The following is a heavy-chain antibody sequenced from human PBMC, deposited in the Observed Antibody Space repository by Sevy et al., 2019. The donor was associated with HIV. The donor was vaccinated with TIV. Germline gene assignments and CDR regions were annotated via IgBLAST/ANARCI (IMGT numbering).Heavy chain of an antibody. D-gene: IGHD1-26*01. Sequence: GGSLSLSCAASAFTFSNYGMHWVRQAPGKGLEWVANINEDGSTKYYLDSVKGRFTISRDNAENSAFLQMNSLRVEDTAVYYCVRALLKADSLWGQGTLVTVSS. CDR3: VRALLKADSL. CDR2: INEDGSTK. V-gene: IGHV3-7*01. J-gene: IGHJ4*02. CDR1: AFTFSNYG.